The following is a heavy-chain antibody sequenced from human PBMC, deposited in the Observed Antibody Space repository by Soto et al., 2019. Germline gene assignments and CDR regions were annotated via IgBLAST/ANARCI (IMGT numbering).Heavy chain of an antibody. CDR1: GVNFNTFG. J-gene: IGHJ6*02. D-gene: IGHD3-10*01. CDR3: AIDPSHDATGPPWRYYYGMDA. V-gene: IGHV3-33*01. CDR2: IWFDGTNK. Sequence: QVQLVESGGGVVQPGGSLRLSCAVSGVNFNTFGMHWVRQRPGKGLEWVAVIWFDGTNKYYADSVKGRFTISRDISKSTLHLQITRLGSEDTAVSYCAIDPSHDATGPPWRYYYGMDAWGQGTTLTVSS.